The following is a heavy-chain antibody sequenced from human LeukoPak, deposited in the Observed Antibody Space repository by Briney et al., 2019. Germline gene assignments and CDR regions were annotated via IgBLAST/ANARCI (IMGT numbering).Heavy chain of an antibody. CDR3: ARDVGATEDYFDY. V-gene: IGHV3-21*01. Sequence: GGSLRLSCAASGFTVSSNYMNWVRQAPGKGLEWVSSISSSSSYIYYADSVKGRFTISRDNAKNSLYLQMNSLRAEDTAVYYCARDVGATEDYFDYWGQGTLVTVSS. D-gene: IGHD1-26*01. CDR2: ISSSSSYI. CDR1: GFTVSSNY. J-gene: IGHJ4*02.